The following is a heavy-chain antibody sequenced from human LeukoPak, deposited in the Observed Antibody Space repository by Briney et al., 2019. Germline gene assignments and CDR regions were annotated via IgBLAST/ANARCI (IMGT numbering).Heavy chain of an antibody. J-gene: IGHJ4*02. D-gene: IGHD3-10*01. Sequence: SQTLSLTCAVSGGSISCGGYSWSWIRQPPGKGLEWIGYIYHSGSTHYNPSLKSRVTISVDRSKNQFSLKLSSVTAADTAVYYCARGTMVRGLEMDYWGQGTLVTVSS. V-gene: IGHV4-30-2*01. CDR2: IYHSGST. CDR1: GGSISCGGYS. CDR3: ARGTMVRGLEMDY.